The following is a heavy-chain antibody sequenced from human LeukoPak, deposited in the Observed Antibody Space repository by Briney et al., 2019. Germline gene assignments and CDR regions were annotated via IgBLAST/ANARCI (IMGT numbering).Heavy chain of an antibody. D-gene: IGHD3-3*01. CDR1: GGTFSSYA. CDR2: IIPIFGAA. J-gene: IGHJ6*03. Sequence: ASVKVSCKASGGTFSSYAISWVRQAPGQGLEWMGGIIPIFGAANYAQKLQGRVTITADESTTTAYMELSSLRSEDTAVYYCARVRTYYDFWSGYGIHMDVWGKGTTVTVSS. V-gene: IGHV1-69*13. CDR3: ARVRTYYDFWSGYGIHMDV.